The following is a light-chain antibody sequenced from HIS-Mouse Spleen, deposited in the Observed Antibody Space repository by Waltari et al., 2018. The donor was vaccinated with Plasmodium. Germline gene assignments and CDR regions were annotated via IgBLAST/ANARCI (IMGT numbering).Light chain of an antibody. CDR2: GAS. V-gene: IGKV3-20*01. Sequence: EIVFTQSPCTLSFSPWQRATLSCTASHSVSSSYLAWYQQKPGQAPRRLIYGASSRATGIPDRFSGSGAGTDVTITISRLEHEDFAVYYCQQYGSSPDTFGGGTKVEIK. CDR3: QQYGSSPDT. CDR1: HSVSSSY. J-gene: IGKJ4*01.